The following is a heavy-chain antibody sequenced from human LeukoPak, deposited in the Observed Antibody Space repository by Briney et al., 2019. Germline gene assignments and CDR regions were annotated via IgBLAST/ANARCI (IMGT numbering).Heavy chain of an antibody. CDR3: ARRGYSGNEAYFAY. J-gene: IGHJ4*02. V-gene: IGHV4-4*02. D-gene: IGHD5-12*01. CDR1: GDSMSSGAR. Sequence: PSETLSLTCTVSGDSMSSGARWSWVRQSPGKGLEWIGEIYHSGSTNYSPSLRGRVTLSVDNSNNHFSLDLSSVTAADTAFYYCARRGYSGNEAYFAYWGQGTLVTVSS. CDR2: IYHSGST.